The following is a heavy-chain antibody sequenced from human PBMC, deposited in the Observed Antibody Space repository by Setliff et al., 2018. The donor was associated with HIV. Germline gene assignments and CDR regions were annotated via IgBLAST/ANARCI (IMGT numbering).Heavy chain of an antibody. CDR2: INQDGSEK. J-gene: IGHJ4*02. D-gene: IGHD6-19*01. Sequence: PGGSLRLSCAASGFPFTGYWMSWVRQAPGKTLEWVANINQDGSEKYYVDSVKGRFTISRDNAKNLVFLQMSSLRAEDTAAYYCARDPGSSSFDYWGQGTPVTVSS. CDR3: ARDPGSSSFDY. V-gene: IGHV3-7*03. CDR1: GFPFTGYW.